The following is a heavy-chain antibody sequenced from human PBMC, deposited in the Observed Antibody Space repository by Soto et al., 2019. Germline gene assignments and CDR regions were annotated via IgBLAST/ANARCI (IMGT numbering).Heavy chain of an antibody. D-gene: IGHD5-12*01. CDR1: GGTFSSYA. J-gene: IGHJ4*02. CDR2: IIPIFGTA. CDR3: ARLYIVADGYTSPFDY. V-gene: IGHV1-69*06. Sequence: SVKVSCKASGGTFSSYAISWVRQAPGQGLEWMGGIIPIFGTANYAQKFQGRVTITADKSTSTAYMELSSLRSEDTAVYYCARLYIVADGYTSPFDYWGQGTLVTVSS.